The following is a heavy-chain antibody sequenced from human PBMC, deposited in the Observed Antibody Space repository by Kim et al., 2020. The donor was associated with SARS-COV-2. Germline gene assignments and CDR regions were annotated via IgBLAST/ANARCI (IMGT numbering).Heavy chain of an antibody. CDR3: ARDPEATGGAFDI. CDR2: IYYSGST. J-gene: IGHJ3*02. V-gene: IGHV4-59*01. CDR1: GGSISSYY. Sequence: SETLSLTCTVSGGSISSYYWSWIRQPPGKGLEWIGYIYYSGSTNYNPSLKSRVTISVDTSKNQFSLKLSSVTAADTAVYYCARDPEATGGAFDIWGQGT. D-gene: IGHD5-12*01.